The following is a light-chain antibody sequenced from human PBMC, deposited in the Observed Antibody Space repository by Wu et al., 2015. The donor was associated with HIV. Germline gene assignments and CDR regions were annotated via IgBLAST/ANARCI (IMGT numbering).Light chain of an antibody. CDR1: QSITTS. CDR3: QQYYNYET. CDR2: KAS. V-gene: IGKV1-5*03. J-gene: IGKJ1*01. Sequence: DIQMTQSPSTLSASVGDRVTITCRASQSITTSLAWYQQKPGKAPKVLIYKASSLESGVPSRFSGSGAGTEFTLTINSLQPDDFATYYCQQYYNYETFGQGDQGGNQT.